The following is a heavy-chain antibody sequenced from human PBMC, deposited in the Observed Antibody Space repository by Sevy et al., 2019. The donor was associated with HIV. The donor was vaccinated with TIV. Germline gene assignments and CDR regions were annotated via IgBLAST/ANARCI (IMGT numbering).Heavy chain of an antibody. D-gene: IGHD2-2*01. CDR1: GFTFSNYA. J-gene: IGHJ4*01. V-gene: IGHV3-23*01. Sequence: GGSLRLSCAASGFTFSNYAMSWVRQAPGKGLEWVATFSFGCGKINHADSVKGRFTISRDNSKKTLYLQMNSLRAEDTAVYYCAREGCSRPHDYWGQGTLVTVSS. CDR3: AREGCSRPHDY. CDR2: FSFGCGKI.